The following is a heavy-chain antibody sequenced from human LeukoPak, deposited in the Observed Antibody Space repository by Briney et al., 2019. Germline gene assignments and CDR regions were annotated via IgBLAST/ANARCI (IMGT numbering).Heavy chain of an antibody. Sequence: PSETLSLTCAVYGGSFSGYYWSWIRQPPGNGLEWIGEINHSGSTNYNPSLKSRVTISVDTSKNQFSLKLSSVTAADTAVYYCARGSASGWSRYNWFDPWAREPWSPSPQ. V-gene: IGHV4-34*01. CDR3: ARGSASGWSRYNWFDP. D-gene: IGHD6-19*01. CDR1: GGSFSGYY. J-gene: IGHJ5*02. CDR2: INHSGST.